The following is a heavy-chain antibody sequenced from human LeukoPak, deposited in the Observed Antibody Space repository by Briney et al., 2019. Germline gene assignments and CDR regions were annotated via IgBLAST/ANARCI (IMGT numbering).Heavy chain of an antibody. CDR3: AKPSGSGVDY. V-gene: IGHV3-30*02. J-gene: IGHJ4*02. D-gene: IGHD1-26*01. CDR2: IRSDGYHT. CDR1: GFTFSSYD. Sequence: GGSLRLSCAASGFTFSSYDMHWIRQAPGKGLEWVAFIRSDGYHTYYTDSVKGRFIITRDNFKNTLYLQMNSLRLEDMAVYYCAKPSGSGVDYWGRGTRVTVSS.